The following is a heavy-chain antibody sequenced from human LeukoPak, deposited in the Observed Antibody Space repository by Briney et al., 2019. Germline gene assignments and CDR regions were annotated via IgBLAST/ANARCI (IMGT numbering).Heavy chain of an antibody. CDR2: ISYDGSNK. J-gene: IGHJ4*02. CDR3: ARGKSGSYDYFDY. CDR1: GFTFSSYA. D-gene: IGHD1-26*01. V-gene: IGHV3-30*04. Sequence: AGSLSLSCAASGFTFSSYAMRWVRQAPGKGLEWVAVISYDGSNKYNADSVKGRFTISRDNSKDPLDLQMNSLRAEDTAVYYCARGKSGSYDYFDYRGQGTLVTVSS.